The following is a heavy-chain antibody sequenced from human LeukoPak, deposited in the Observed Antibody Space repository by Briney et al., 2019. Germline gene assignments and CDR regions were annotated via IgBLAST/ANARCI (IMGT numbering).Heavy chain of an antibody. D-gene: IGHD3-9*01. J-gene: IGHJ4*02. V-gene: IGHV4-59*12. CDR2: IYHSGST. Sequence: SETLSLTCTVSGGSISSYYWSWIRQPPGKGLEWIGYIYHSGSTYYNPSLKSRVTISVDRSKNQFSLKLSSVTAADTAVYYCARVDVNDILTGYYGYFDYWGQGTLVTVSS. CDR1: GGSISSYY. CDR3: ARVDVNDILTGYYGYFDY.